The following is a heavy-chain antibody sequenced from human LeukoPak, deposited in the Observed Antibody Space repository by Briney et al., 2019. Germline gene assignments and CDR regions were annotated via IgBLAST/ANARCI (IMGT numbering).Heavy chain of an antibody. CDR1: GGSISSYY. D-gene: IGHD3-10*01. CDR2: IYYSGST. CDR3: AGLGAGSYFYGMDV. V-gene: IGHV4-59*08. J-gene: IGHJ6*02. Sequence: SETLSLTCTVSGGSISSYYWSWIRQPPGKGLEWIGYIYYSGSTNYNPSLKSRVTISVDTSKNQFSLKLSSVPAADTAVYYCAGLGAGSYFYGMDVWGQGTTVTVSS.